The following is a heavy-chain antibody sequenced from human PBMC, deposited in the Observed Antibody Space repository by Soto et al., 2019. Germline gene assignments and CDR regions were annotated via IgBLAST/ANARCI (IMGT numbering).Heavy chain of an antibody. CDR3: TGYCSGGSCRGGDSDAFDI. CDR1: GFTFSNAW. J-gene: IGHJ3*02. V-gene: IGHV3-15*07. D-gene: IGHD2-15*01. Sequence: EVQLVESGGGLVKPGGSLRLSCAASGFTFSNAWMNWVRQAPGKGLEWVGRIKSKTDGGTTDYAAPVKGRFTISRDDSKNTLYLQMNSLKTEDTAVYYCTGYCSGGSCRGGDSDAFDIWGQGTMVTVSS. CDR2: IKSKTDGGTT.